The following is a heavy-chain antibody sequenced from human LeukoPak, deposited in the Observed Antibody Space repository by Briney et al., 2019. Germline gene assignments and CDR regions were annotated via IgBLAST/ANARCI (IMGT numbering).Heavy chain of an antibody. Sequence: PSETLSLTCAVYGGSFSGYYWSWIRQPPGKGLEWIGEINHSGSTNYNPSLKGRVTISVDTSKNQFSLKLSSVTAADTAVYYCARDRRHYYDSSGYYSRNAFDIWGQGTMVTVSS. V-gene: IGHV4-34*01. D-gene: IGHD3-22*01. CDR3: ARDRRHYYDSSGYYSRNAFDI. J-gene: IGHJ3*02. CDR2: INHSGST. CDR1: GGSFSGYY.